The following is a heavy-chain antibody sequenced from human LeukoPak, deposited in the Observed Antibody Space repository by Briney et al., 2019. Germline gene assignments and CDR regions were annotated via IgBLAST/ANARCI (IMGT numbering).Heavy chain of an antibody. V-gene: IGHV1-69*05. J-gene: IGHJ3*02. Sequence: GASVKVSCKASGGTFSSYAISWVRQAPGQGLEWMGRIIPIFGTANYAQNFQGRVTITTDESTSTAYMELSSLRSEDTAVYYCARRGVAVAGTEDAFDIWGQGTMVTVSS. CDR2: IIPIFGTA. D-gene: IGHD6-19*01. CDR3: ARRGVAVAGTEDAFDI. CDR1: GGTFSSYA.